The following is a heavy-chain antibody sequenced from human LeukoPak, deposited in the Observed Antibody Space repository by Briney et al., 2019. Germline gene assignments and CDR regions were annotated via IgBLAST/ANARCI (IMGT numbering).Heavy chain of an antibody. V-gene: IGHV3-23*01. D-gene: IGHD5-18*01. J-gene: IGHJ4*02. CDR3: AKVQEAGYSYGSTDY. CDR2: ISGSGGST. Sequence: GGSLRLSCAASGFTFSSYAMSWVRQAPGKGLEWVSAISGSGGSTYYADSVKGRFTISRDNSKNTLYLQMNSLRAEDTAVYYCAKVQEAGYSYGSTDYWGQGTLVTVSS. CDR1: GFTFSSYA.